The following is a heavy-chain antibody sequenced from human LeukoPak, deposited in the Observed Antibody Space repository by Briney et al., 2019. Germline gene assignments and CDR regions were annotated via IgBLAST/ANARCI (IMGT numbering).Heavy chain of an antibody. J-gene: IGHJ6*03. V-gene: IGHV1-69*06. CDR2: IIPIFGTA. Sequence: ASVKVSCKASGGTFSSYAISWVRQAPGQGLEWMGGIIPIFGTANYAQKFQGRVTITADKSTSTAYMELSSLRSEDTAVYYCARGSHSGSYRGYYYYYMDVWGKGTTVTVSS. CDR1: GGTFSSYA. D-gene: IGHD1-26*01. CDR3: ARGSHSGSYRGYYYYYMDV.